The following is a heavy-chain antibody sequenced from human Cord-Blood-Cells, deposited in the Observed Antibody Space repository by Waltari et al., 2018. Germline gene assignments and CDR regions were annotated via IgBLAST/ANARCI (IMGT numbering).Heavy chain of an antibody. D-gene: IGHD6-13*01. CDR1: GLTVSSNH. J-gene: IGHJ3*02. CDR2: IYSGGST. Sequence: EVQMVETGGGLIQRGGSLRGSWAAPGLTVSSNHLSWARQAPGKGLEWVSVIYSGGSTYYADSVKGRFTISRDNSKNTLYLQMNSLRAEDTAVYYCARDDRAAAGFKGAFDIWGQGTMVTVSS. V-gene: IGHV3-53*02. CDR3: ARDDRAAAGFKGAFDI.